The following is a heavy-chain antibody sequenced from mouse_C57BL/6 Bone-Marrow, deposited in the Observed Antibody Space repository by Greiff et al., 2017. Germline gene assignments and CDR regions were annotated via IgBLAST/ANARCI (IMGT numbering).Heavy chain of an antibody. CDR2: IDPETGGT. D-gene: IGHD1-3*01. CDR1: GYTFTDYE. Sequence: QVQLKQSGAELVRPGASVTLSCKASGYTFTDYEMHWVKQTPVHGLEWIGAIDPETGGTAYNQKFKGKAILTADKSSSTAYMELRSLTSEDSAVYYCTRETRAMDYWGQGTSVTVSS. J-gene: IGHJ4*01. V-gene: IGHV1-15*01. CDR3: TRETRAMDY.